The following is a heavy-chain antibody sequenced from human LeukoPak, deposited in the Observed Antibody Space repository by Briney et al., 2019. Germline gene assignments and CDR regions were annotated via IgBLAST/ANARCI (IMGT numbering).Heavy chain of an antibody. Sequence: GGSLRLSCAASGFTFGSYAMSWVRQAPGKGLEWVSAISGSGGSTYYADSVKGRFTISRDNSKNTLYLQMNSLRAEDTAVYYCAKGPRIAAAARYFDYWGQGTLVTVSS. CDR1: GFTFGSYA. D-gene: IGHD6-13*01. CDR2: ISGSGGST. V-gene: IGHV3-23*01. J-gene: IGHJ4*02. CDR3: AKGPRIAAAARYFDY.